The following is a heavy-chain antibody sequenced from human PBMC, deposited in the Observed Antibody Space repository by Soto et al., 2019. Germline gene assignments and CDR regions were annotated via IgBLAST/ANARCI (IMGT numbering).Heavy chain of an antibody. V-gene: IGHV1-69*01. J-gene: IGHJ4*02. Sequence: QVQLVQSGAEVKKPGSSVKVSCKASGGTFSSYAISWVRQAPGQGLEWMGGIIPIFGTANYAQKFQGRATITADESTSTAYMELSSLRSEDTAVYYCARRPHYYDSSGTWVEFDYWGQGTLVTVSA. CDR3: ARRPHYYDSSGTWVEFDY. CDR1: GGTFSSYA. CDR2: IIPIFGTA. D-gene: IGHD3-22*01.